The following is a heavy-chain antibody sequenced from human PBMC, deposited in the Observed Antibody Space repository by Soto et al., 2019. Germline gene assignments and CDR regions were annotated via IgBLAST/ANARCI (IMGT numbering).Heavy chain of an antibody. J-gene: IGHJ4*02. Sequence: PVESLRISWRVAGGSFTTHWLGRVRQKFGQGLVRMGTIYPSDSVTRYSPSFHGQVISSADKSTSIAYLQCRSLKASNTPMYYCATRAECYNFWSAYYGDWGQGPLGTFSS. CDR1: GGSFTTHW. CDR3: ATRAECYNFWSAYYGD. CDR2: IYPSDSVT. V-gene: IGHV5-51*01. D-gene: IGHD3-3*01.